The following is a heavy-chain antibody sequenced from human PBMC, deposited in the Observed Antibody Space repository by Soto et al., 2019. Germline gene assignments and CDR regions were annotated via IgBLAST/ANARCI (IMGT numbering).Heavy chain of an antibody. Sequence: GGSLRLSCAASGFTFSSYGMHWVRQAPGKGLEWVVVIWYDGSNKYYADSVKGRFTISRDNSKNTLYLQMNSLRAEDTAGYYCARDPDPFYNWNDAGWFDPWGQGTLVTVST. CDR2: IWYDGSNK. D-gene: IGHD1-20*01. CDR3: ARDPDPFYNWNDAGWFDP. CDR1: GFTFSSYG. V-gene: IGHV3-33*01. J-gene: IGHJ5*02.